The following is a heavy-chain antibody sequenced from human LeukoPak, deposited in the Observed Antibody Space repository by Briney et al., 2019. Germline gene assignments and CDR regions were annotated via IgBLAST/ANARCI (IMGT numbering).Heavy chain of an antibody. Sequence: QPGGSLRLSCAASGFTFSSYSMNWVRQAPGKGLEWVSYISSSSSTIYYADSVKGRFTISRDNAKNSLYLQMNSLRAEDTAVYYCARDQDMRSPYAFDIWGQGTMVTVSS. V-gene: IGHV3-48*01. D-gene: IGHD2-15*01. CDR1: GFTFSSYS. CDR2: ISSSSSTI. CDR3: ARDQDMRSPYAFDI. J-gene: IGHJ3*02.